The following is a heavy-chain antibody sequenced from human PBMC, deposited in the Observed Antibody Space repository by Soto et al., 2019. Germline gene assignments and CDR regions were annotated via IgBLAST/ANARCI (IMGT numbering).Heavy chain of an antibody. CDR2: IIPILGIA. Sequence: QVQLVQSGAEVKKPGSSVKVSCKASGGTFSSYTISWVRQAPGQGLEWMGRIIPILGIANYAQKFQGRVTVTADKSTSTAYMELSSLRSEDTAVYYCAAPEGRSWYGYWGQGTLVTVSS. CDR3: AAPEGRSWYGY. D-gene: IGHD6-13*01. V-gene: IGHV1-69*02. CDR1: GGTFSSYT. J-gene: IGHJ4*02.